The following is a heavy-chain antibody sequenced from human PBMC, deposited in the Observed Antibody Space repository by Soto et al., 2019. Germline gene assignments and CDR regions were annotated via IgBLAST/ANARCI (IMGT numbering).Heavy chain of an antibody. J-gene: IGHJ4*02. CDR3: AIWTYCSGDRYWFAF. Sequence: SETLSLTCTISGGSISGFYWGWIRQPPGKGLEWIGNIYYSGSANYDPSLRSRVTISLNTSKNQFSLNLNSVTAADTAIYYCAIWTYCSGDRYWFAFWGKGTLVTVSS. V-gene: IGHV4-59*01. CDR1: GGSISGFY. CDR2: IYYSGSA. D-gene: IGHD2-21*02.